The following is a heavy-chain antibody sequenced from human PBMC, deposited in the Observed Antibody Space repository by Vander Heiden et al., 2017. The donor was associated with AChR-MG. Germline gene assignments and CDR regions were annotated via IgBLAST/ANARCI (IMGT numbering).Heavy chain of an antibody. CDR3: AKDSVVVAAPEDYYYYGMDV. D-gene: IGHD2-15*01. J-gene: IGHJ6*02. CDR1: GFTFRSYG. CDR2: ISYDGSNK. Sequence: QVQLVESGGGVVQPGRSLRLSCAASGFTFRSYGMHWVRQAPGKGLEWVAVISYDGSNKYYADSVKGRFTISRDNSKNTLYLQMNSLRAEDTAVYYCAKDSVVVAAPEDYYYYGMDVWGQGTTVTVSS. V-gene: IGHV3-30*18.